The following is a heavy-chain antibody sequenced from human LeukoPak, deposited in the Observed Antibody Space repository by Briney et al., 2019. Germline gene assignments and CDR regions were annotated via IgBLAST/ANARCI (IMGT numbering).Heavy chain of an antibody. J-gene: IGHJ6*03. D-gene: IGHD3-16*01. V-gene: IGHV4-34*01. CDR3: ARSNDYVWGSSPHFYYYCFMDV. CDR2: INRSGSS. Sequence: SETLSLTCAVYGGSFSGYYWSWIRQAPGKGLEWIGAINRSGSSNYNPYLKSRLTISVDTSKNQFSLKLSSVTAADTAVCYCARSNDYVWGSSPHFYYYCFMDVWGKGTTVTVSS. CDR1: GGSFSGYY.